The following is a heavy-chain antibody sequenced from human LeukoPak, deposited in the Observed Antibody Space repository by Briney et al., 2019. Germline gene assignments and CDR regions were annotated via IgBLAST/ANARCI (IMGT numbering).Heavy chain of an antibody. CDR3: VRDSRYTMDV. CDR1: GFTFSMYW. D-gene: IGHD5-18*01. J-gene: IGHJ6*02. CDR2: ITSDGSTT. Sequence: GGSLRLSCTASGFTFSMYWMHWVRQAPGKGPVWVSRITSDGSTTIYADSVKGRFTISRDNAKNTLYLQMNSLRAEDTAVYYCVRDSRYTMDVWGQGTTVTVPS. V-gene: IGHV3-74*01.